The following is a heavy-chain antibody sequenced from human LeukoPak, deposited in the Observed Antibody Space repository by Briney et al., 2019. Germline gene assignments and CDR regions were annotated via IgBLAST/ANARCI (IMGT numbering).Heavy chain of an antibody. Sequence: GASVKVSCKASGGTFSSYAISWVRQAPGQGLEWMGGIIPIFGTANYAQKFQGRGTITADKSTSTAYMELSSLRSEDTAVYYCARDEDGYDYFYWGQGTLVTVSS. CDR3: ARDEDGYDYFY. CDR1: GGTFSSYA. CDR2: IIPIFGTA. D-gene: IGHD5-12*01. V-gene: IGHV1-69*06. J-gene: IGHJ4*02.